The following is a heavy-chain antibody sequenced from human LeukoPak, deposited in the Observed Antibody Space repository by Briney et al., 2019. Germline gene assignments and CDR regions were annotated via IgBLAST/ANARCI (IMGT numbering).Heavy chain of an antibody. CDR1: GFNLGAFW. D-gene: IGHD2-2*01. Sequence: GGSLRLSCAASGFNLGAFWMSWVRQAPGKGLEWVANIKEDGSTKFYVDSVKGRFTISRDNAKNSLYLQMNSLRAEDTAMCFCARDGGYCSGITCPGDLWGQGTLVTVSP. CDR3: ARDGGYCSGITCPGDL. CDR2: IKEDGSTK. V-gene: IGHV3-7*01. J-gene: IGHJ4*02.